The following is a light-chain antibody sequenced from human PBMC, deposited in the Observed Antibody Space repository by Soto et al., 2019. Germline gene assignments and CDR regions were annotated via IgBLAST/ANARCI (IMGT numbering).Light chain of an antibody. CDR1: TSNIGYNF. Sequence: QSVLTQPPSTTATPGQRVTISCSGRTSNIGYNFVYWYQHLPGTAPKLLIYRNDERPSGVPDRFSGSKSGTSASLAISGLRSEDEADYYCAAWDGSLSAWVFGGGTKVTVL. CDR2: RND. J-gene: IGLJ3*02. CDR3: AAWDGSLSAWV. V-gene: IGLV1-47*01.